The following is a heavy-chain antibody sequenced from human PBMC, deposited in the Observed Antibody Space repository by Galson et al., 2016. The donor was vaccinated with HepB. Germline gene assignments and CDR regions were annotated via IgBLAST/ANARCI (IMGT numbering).Heavy chain of an antibody. D-gene: IGHD6-13*01. Sequence: TXXLTCTVXXXTIXXXGXXXSWXXXLPGXXLEXXGYISXXGSAYLXPSLKSRSTISVDTSKNQFSLDLRSVTAADTAVHFCARYGSWTGFDYWGQGTXVT. V-gene: IGHV4-31*03. CDR2: ISXXGSA. J-gene: IGHJ4*02. CDR3: ARYGSWTGFDY. CDR1: XXTIXXXGXX.